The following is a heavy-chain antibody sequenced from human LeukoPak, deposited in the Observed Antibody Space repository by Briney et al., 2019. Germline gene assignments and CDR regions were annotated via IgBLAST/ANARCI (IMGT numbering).Heavy chain of an antibody. Sequence: GGSLRLSCAASGFTFSSYGMHWARQAPGKGLEWVSVISYDGSNKYYADSVKGRFTISRDNSKNTLYLQMNSLRAEDTAVYYCATFGIWGQGTMVTVSS. CDR2: ISYDGSNK. CDR1: GFTFSSYG. J-gene: IGHJ3*02. CDR3: ATFGI. V-gene: IGHV3-30*19.